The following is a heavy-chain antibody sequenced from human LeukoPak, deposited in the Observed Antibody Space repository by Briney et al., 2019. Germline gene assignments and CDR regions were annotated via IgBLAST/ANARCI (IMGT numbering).Heavy chain of an antibody. J-gene: IGHJ4*02. D-gene: IGHD6-13*01. V-gene: IGHV4-59*01. CDR2: IYYSGST. CDR1: GGSISSYY. CDR3: ARGVYIAAAQYAY. Sequence: SETLSLTCTVSGGSISSYYWSWIRQPPGKGLEWIGYIYYSGSTNYNPSLKSRVTISVDTSKNQLSLKLSSVTAADTAVYYCARGVYIAAAQYAYWGQGTLVTVSS.